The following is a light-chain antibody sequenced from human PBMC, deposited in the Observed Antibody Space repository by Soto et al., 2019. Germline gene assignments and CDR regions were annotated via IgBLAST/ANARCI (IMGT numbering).Light chain of an antibody. Sequence: QSVLTQPPSASGTPGQRVTISCSGYSSTVGSNHVYWYQKFPGMAPKLLIYGNSNRPSGVPDRFSGSKSGTSASLAITGLQAEDEADYYCQSYDSSLSGSGYVFGTGTKVTVL. CDR2: GNS. V-gene: IGLV1-40*01. J-gene: IGLJ1*01. CDR3: QSYDSSLSGSGYV. CDR1: SSTVGSNH.